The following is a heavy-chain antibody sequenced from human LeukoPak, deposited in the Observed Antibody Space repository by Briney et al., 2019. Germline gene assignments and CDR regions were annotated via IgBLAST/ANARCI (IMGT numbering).Heavy chain of an antibody. J-gene: IGHJ3*02. CDR3: ARDRRGTGYSTSWYDEGPFDM. V-gene: IGHV6-1*01. CDR1: GDSVSSNSAA. D-gene: IGHD6-13*01. CDR2: TYYRSKWYN. Sequence: SQTLSLTCAISGDSVSSNSAAWNWIRQSPSRGLEWLGRTYYRSKWYNDYAVSVKSQITINPDTSNNQFSLQLNSVTPEDTAVYYCARDRRGTGYSTSWYDEGPFDMWGQGTMVTVSS.